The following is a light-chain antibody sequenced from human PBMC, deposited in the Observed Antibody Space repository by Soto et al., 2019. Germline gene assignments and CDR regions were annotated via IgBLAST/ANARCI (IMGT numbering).Light chain of an antibody. Sequence: EIVFTQSPATLSLSPGERATLSCRASQSVSSYLAWYQQKPGQAPRLLIYDASNRATGIPARFSGTGSGTDFTLTISSLEPEDFAVYYCQQRSSWPLTFGGGTKV. V-gene: IGKV3-11*01. CDR2: DAS. CDR3: QQRSSWPLT. J-gene: IGKJ4*01. CDR1: QSVSSY.